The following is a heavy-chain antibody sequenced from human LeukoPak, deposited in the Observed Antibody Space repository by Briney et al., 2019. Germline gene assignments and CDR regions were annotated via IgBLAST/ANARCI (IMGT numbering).Heavy chain of an antibody. V-gene: IGHV3-30-3*01. J-gene: IGHJ4*02. CDR3: ARDSALDYGDYVSYFDY. Sequence: GGSLRLSCAASGFTFSSYAMHWVRQAPGKGLEWVAVISYDGSNKYYADSVKGRFTISRDNAKNSLYLQMNSLRAEDTAVYYCARDSALDYGDYVSYFDYWGQGTLVTVSS. D-gene: IGHD4-17*01. CDR2: ISYDGSNK. CDR1: GFTFSSYA.